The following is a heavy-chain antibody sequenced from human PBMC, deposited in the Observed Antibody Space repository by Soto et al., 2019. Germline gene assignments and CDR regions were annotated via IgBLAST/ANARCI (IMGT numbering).Heavy chain of an antibody. Sequence: QLQLQESGPGLVKPSETLSLTCTVSGGSISSSSYYWGWIRQPPGKGLEWIGSIYYSGSTYYNPPLKRRVTISVDTSKNQFSLKLSSVTAADTAVYYCARPLVPAAIMHNWFDPWGQGTLVTISS. V-gene: IGHV4-39*01. CDR1: GGSISSSSYY. D-gene: IGHD2-2*01. J-gene: IGHJ5*02. CDR3: ARPLVPAAIMHNWFDP. CDR2: IYYSGST.